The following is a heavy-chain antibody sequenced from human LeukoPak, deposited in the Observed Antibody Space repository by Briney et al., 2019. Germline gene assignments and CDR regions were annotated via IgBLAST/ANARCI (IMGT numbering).Heavy chain of an antibody. CDR3: GTRGCSGGSCYSADY. CDR1: GFTFSTYG. Sequence: PGGSLSLSCAASGFTFSTYGMHWVRQPPGRGLEWLAFISYDGSYKSYADSVKGRFTISRDNPKNTLSLQMNSLSSEDTAVYYCGTRGCSGGSCYSADYWGQGTLVTVSS. V-gene: IGHV3-30*03. CDR2: ISYDGSYK. J-gene: IGHJ4*02. D-gene: IGHD2-15*01.